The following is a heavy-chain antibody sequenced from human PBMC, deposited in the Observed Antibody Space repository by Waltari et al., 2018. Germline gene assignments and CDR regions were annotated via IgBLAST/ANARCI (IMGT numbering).Heavy chain of an antibody. J-gene: IGHJ4*02. D-gene: IGHD2-21*02. Sequence: QVQLQESGPGLLNPSETLSLTCSVSGGSVRGDYWSWIRQPPGKGLEFIAYMSHSGARIKNPSLKSRVTISLDTSKNQFSLNLDSVTAADTAVYYCARQIGGRLLWDYWGQGTLVVVSS. V-gene: IGHV4-59*02. CDR2: MSHSGAR. CDR3: ARQIGGRLLWDY. CDR1: GGSVRGDY.